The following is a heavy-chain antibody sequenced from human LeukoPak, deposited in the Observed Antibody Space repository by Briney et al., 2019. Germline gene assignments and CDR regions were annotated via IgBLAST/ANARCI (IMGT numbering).Heavy chain of an antibody. D-gene: IGHD2-15*01. CDR2: IYYSGST. V-gene: IGHV4-31*03. J-gene: IGHJ5*02. CDR3: ARSVSCSGGSCYYNWFDP. CDR1: GGSISSGGYY. Sequence: PSQTLSLTCTVSGGSISSGGYYWSWIRQHPGKGLEGIAYIYYSGSTYYNPSLKSRVTISVDTSKNQFSPKLSSVTAADTAVYYCARSVSCSGGSCYYNWFDPWGQGTLVTVSS.